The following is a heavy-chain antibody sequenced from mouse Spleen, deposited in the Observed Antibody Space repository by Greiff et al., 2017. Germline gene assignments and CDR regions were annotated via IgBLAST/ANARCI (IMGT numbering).Heavy chain of an antibody. CDR1: GFTFSDYY. V-gene: IGHV5-16*01. J-gene: IGHJ4*01. D-gene: IGHD1-1*01. CDR3: ARGGCYGSSYDAMDY. Sequence: EVKLMESEGGLVQPGSSMKLSCTASGFTFSDYYMAWVRQVPEKGLEWVANINYDGSSTYYLDSLKSRFIISRDNAKNILYLQMSSLKSEDTATYYCARGGCYGSSYDAMDYWGQGTSVTVSS. CDR2: INYDGSST.